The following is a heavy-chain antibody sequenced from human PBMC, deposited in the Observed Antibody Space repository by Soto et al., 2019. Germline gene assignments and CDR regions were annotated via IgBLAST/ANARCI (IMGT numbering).Heavy chain of an antibody. CDR3: ATSGAPEWDWFDS. V-gene: IGHV4-31*03. Sequence: QVQLQESGPGQVKPSQNLSLTCSVSGGSIRRRGSYWSWVRYHPGVGLEWIGFVHYSGITDYNPSLKGRVFISADKSKNQFFLKLNFLTAADTSVYYCATSGAPEWDWFDSWGQGSLITVSS. D-gene: IGHD1-26*01. CDR2: VHYSGIT. J-gene: IGHJ5*01. CDR1: GGSIRRRGSY.